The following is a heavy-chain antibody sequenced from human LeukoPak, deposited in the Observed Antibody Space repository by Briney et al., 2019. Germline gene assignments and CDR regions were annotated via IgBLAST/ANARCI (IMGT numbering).Heavy chain of an antibody. CDR1: GFTFSNYG. D-gene: IGHD3-10*01. CDR2: IRYDGNNK. Sequence: PGGSLRLSCAASGFTFSNYGMLWVRQAPGKGLDWVAFIRYDGNNKLYADSVKGRFTISRDNSKNTLYLHINSLRAEDTAVYYCARGVRGVIIYYYYYMDVWGKGTTVTVSS. J-gene: IGHJ6*03. CDR3: ARGVRGVIIYYYYYMDV. V-gene: IGHV3-30*02.